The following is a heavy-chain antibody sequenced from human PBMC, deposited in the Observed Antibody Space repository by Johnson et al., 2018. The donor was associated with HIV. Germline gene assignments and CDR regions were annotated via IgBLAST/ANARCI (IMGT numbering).Heavy chain of an antibody. Sequence: QVQLVESGGGVVQPGRSLRLSCAASGFIFSNYGMHWVRQAPGKGLEWVAFIRYDGSNKYYADSVKGRFTITRDNSKNTLYLQMNTLGAEDTAVYYCAKDRSRLHDAFDIWGQGTMVTVSS. V-gene: IGHV3-30*02. J-gene: IGHJ3*02. D-gene: IGHD5-24*01. CDR1: GFIFSNYG. CDR2: IRYDGSNK. CDR3: AKDRSRLHDAFDI.